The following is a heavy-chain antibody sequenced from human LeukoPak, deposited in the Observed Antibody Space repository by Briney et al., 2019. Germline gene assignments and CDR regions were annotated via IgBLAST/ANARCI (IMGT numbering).Heavy chain of an antibody. CDR2: ISGSGGST. CDR1: GFSFNNYW. V-gene: IGHV3-23*01. J-gene: IGHJ6*03. Sequence: PRWCLRLSCVASGFSFNNYWMSWFRQAPGKGLEWVSAISGSGGSTYYADSVKGRFTISRGNSKNTLYLQMNSLRAEDTVVYYCAKGSAWSGSYLRGFHYYYYMDVWGKGTTVTISS. D-gene: IGHD1-26*01. CDR3: AKGSAWSGSYLRGFHYYYYMDV.